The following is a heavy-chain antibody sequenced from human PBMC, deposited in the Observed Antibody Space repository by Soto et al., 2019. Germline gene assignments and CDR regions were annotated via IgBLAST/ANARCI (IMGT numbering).Heavy chain of an antibody. V-gene: IGHV4-30-2*01. CDR2: IYHSGST. J-gene: IGHJ4*02. CDR1: GGSISSGGYS. D-gene: IGHD3-22*01. Sequence: QLQLQESGSGLVKPSQTLSLTCAVSGGSISSGGYSWNWIRQPLGKGLEWIGYIYHSGSTYYNPSLEGRGTMSVDTSKNQFSLKLNSVTAADTAVYYCARDRRSYYNDGSGLDYWGQGTLVTVSS. CDR3: ARDRRSYYNDGSGLDY.